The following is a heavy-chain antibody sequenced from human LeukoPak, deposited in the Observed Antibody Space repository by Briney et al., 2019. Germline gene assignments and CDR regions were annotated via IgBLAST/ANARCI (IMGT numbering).Heavy chain of an antibody. J-gene: IGHJ4*02. V-gene: IGHV4-59*01. Sequence: PSETLSLTCTVSGDSISDFYWGWIRQAPGKGLQWIGYIYYSGTTYYNPSLKSRVTISIDTSKTRFSLNLSSVTAADTAVYYCARTPLGAHSDYWVRGTLVTVSS. CDR2: IYYSGTT. D-gene: IGHD1-26*01. CDR3: ARTPLGAHSDY. CDR1: GDSISDFY.